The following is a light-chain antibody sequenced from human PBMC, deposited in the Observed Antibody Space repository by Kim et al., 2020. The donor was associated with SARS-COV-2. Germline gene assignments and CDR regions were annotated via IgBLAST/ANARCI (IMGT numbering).Light chain of an antibody. V-gene: IGLV3-9*01. CDR2: RDR. J-gene: IGLJ2*01. CDR3: QGWDSGVI. CDR1: NIERRT. Sequence: SYELTQPLSVSVALGQTARITCGGSNIERRTVNWYQQKPGQAPFLVIYRDRTRPSGIPERFSGSNSGNTATLTISSAQVAEEADYYCQGWDSGVIFGGGT.